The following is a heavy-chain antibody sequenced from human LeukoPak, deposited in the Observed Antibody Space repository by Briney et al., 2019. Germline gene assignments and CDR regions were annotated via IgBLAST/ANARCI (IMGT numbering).Heavy chain of an antibody. Sequence: PSETLSLTCAVSGYSISSGYYWGWIRQPPGQGLEWIGTIYHSGSTYYNPSLKSRVTISVDTSKNQFSLKLSSVTVADTAVYYCAVGYCSSTSCYREYFQHWGQGTLVTVSS. CDR3: AVGYCSSTSCYREYFQH. D-gene: IGHD2-2*02. V-gene: IGHV4-38-2*01. CDR2: IYHSGST. J-gene: IGHJ1*01. CDR1: GYSISSGYY.